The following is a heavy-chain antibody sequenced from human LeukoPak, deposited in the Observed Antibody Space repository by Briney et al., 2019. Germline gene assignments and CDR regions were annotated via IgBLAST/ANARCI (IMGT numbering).Heavy chain of an antibody. CDR2: ISGSGGST. D-gene: IGHD2-15*01. V-gene: IGHV3-23*01. Sequence: PGGSLRLSCAASGFTFDDYAMHWVRQAPGKGLEWVSAISGSGGSTYYADSVKGRFTISRDNSKNTLYLQMNSLRAEDTAVYYCAKRPHRSGGSCPYYFDYWGQGTLVTVSS. CDR1: GFTFDDYA. CDR3: AKRPHRSGGSCPYYFDY. J-gene: IGHJ4*02.